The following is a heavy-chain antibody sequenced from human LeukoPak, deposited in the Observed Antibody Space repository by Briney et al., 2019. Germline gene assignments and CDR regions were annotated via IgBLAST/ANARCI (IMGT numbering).Heavy chain of an antibody. J-gene: IGHJ4*02. Sequence: SETLSLTCTVSGGSTSSDYWSWIRQPPGKGLEWIGYIYYRGSTNYNPSLKSRVTISVDTSKNQFSLKLSSVTAADTAVYYCARLSGYSSGHYYSDYWGQGTLVTVSS. V-gene: IGHV4-59*01. CDR3: ARLSGYSSGHYYSDY. D-gene: IGHD3-22*01. CDR2: IYYRGST. CDR1: GGSTSSDY.